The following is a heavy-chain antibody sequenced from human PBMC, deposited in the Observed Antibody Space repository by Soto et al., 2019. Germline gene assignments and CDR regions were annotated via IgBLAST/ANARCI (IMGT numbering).Heavy chain of an antibody. J-gene: IGHJ5*02. CDR2: IYWDDDK. D-gene: IGHD3-3*01. Sequence: QITLKESGPTLVKPTQTLTLTCTFSGFSLSTSGVGVGWIRQPPGKALEWLALIYWDDDKRYSPSLKSRLTITKDTSKTQEVLTMTNMDPVDTATYYCAHVDDFWSGYYQVENWFDPWGQGTLVTVSS. V-gene: IGHV2-5*02. CDR3: AHVDDFWSGYYQVENWFDP. CDR1: GFSLSTSGVG.